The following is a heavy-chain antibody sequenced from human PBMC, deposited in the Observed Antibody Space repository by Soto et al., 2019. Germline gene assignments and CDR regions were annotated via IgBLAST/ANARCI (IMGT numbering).Heavy chain of an antibody. CDR3: ARHLALGAAAGNWFDP. D-gene: IGHD6-13*01. CDR2: IYYSGST. Sequence: QLQLQESGPGLVKPSETLSLTCTVSGGSISSSSYYWGWIRQPPGKGLEWIGSIYYSGSTYYNPSLKRRVTISVDTSKNQFSLKLSSVTAADTAVYYCARHLALGAAAGNWFDPWGQGTLVTVSS. J-gene: IGHJ5*02. CDR1: GGSISSSSYY. V-gene: IGHV4-39*01.